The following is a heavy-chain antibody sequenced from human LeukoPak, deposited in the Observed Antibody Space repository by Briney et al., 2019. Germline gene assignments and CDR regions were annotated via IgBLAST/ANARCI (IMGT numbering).Heavy chain of an antibody. D-gene: IGHD6-6*01. V-gene: IGHV1-69*04. J-gene: IGHJ5*02. CDR1: GGTFSSYA. CDR3: ARDPGLDGAARPWFDP. Sequence: GASVKVSCKASGGTFSSYAISWVRQAPGQGLEWMGRIIPILGIANYAQKFQGRVTITADKSTSTVYMELSSLRSEDTAVYYCARDPGLDGAARPWFDPWGQGTLVTVSS. CDR2: IIPILGIA.